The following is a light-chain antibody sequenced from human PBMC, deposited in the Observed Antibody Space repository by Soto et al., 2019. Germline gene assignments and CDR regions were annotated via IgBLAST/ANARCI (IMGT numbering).Light chain of an antibody. CDR1: QILLFSSNKKNY. CDR2: WAS. J-gene: IGKJ4*01. CDR3: QQFYSSPLT. V-gene: IGKV4-1*01. Sequence: DMVMTQSPASLAVSLGERATINCNSIQILLFSSNKKNYLAWYQQRPGQPPKLLIYWASSRESGVPDRFTGSGSGTDFTLSISSLQAEDVAVYYCQQFYSSPLTFGGGTKVDI.